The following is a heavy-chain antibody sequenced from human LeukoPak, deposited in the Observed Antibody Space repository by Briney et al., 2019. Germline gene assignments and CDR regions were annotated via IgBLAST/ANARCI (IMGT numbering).Heavy chain of an antibody. CDR3: AREYYYDSSGYFIGGYYFDY. CDR1: GGSISSYY. CDR2: IYTSGST. V-gene: IGHV4-4*07. Sequence: SETLSLTCTVSGGSISSYYWSWIRQPAGEGLEWIGRIYTSGSTNYNPSLKSRVTMSVDTSKNQFSLKLSSVTAADTAVYYCAREYYYDSSGYFIGGYYFDYWGQGTLVTVSS. D-gene: IGHD3-22*01. J-gene: IGHJ4*02.